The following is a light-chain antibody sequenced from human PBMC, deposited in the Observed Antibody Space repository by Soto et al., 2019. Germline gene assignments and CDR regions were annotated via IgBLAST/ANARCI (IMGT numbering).Light chain of an antibody. CDR3: QQYGSSLIT. CDR2: GAS. CDR1: QSVSSSY. V-gene: IGKV3-20*01. Sequence: DIVLTQSPGPLSLSPGERATLSCRSSQSVSSSYLAWYQQKPGQAPRLLIYGASSRATGIPDRFSGSGSGTDFTLTISRLEPEDVAVYYCQQYGSSLITLGQGTRLEIK. J-gene: IGKJ5*01.